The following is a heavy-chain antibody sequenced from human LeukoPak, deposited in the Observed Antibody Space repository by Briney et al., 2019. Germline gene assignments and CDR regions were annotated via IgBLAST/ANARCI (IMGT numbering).Heavy chain of an antibody. J-gene: IGHJ4*02. Sequence: SETLSLTCTVSGGSISSYYWSWIWQPAGKGLEWIGRVYTNGNTNYNPSFKSRVTMSVDTSKNQFSLKLSSVTAAVTAVYYCARGDSSSSFDYWGQGTLVTVSS. CDR1: GGSISSYY. V-gene: IGHV4-4*07. D-gene: IGHD3-22*01. CDR3: ARGDSSSSFDY. CDR2: VYTNGNT.